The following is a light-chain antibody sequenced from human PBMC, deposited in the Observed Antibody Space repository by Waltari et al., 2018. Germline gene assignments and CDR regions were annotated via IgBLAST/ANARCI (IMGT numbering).Light chain of an antibody. CDR1: QSITRW. V-gene: IGKV1-5*01. J-gene: IGKJ1*01. CDR2: DAS. CDR3: QEHVTYWA. Sequence: DIQMTQSPSTLSASVGDRLTITCRASQSITRWSAWYQQKPGKAPKLLIYDASSLESGVPSRFSGSGSGTEFTLTISSLQPDDFATYYCQEHVTYWAFGQGTKVEMK.